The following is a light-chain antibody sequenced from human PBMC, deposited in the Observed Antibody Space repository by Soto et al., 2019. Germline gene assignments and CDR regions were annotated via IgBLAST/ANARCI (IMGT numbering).Light chain of an antibody. V-gene: IGLV1-40*01. CDR1: SSNFGEGYD. CDR3: SSYTSSITRV. Sequence: LTQPPSVSGAPGQRVTISCTGSSSNFGEGYDVHWYQQLPGTAPKLLIYGNNNRPSGVPDRFSGSKSGTSASLAISGLQAEDEADYYCSSYTSSITRVFGGGTKLTVL. CDR2: GNN. J-gene: IGLJ3*02.